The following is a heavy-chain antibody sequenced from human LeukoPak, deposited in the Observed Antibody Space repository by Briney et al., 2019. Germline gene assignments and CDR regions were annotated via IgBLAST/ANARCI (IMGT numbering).Heavy chain of an antibody. CDR2: IYYSGST. CDR1: GDSVSSHY. Sequence: PSETLSLTCTVSGDSVSSHYWSWIRQPPGKGLEWIGYIYYSGSTNYNPSLKSRVTISVDTSKNQFSLKLSSVTAADTAVYYCARGYSGYDSRGEAFDIWGQGTMVTVSS. D-gene: IGHD5-12*01. V-gene: IGHV4-59*02. J-gene: IGHJ3*02. CDR3: ARGYSGYDSRGEAFDI.